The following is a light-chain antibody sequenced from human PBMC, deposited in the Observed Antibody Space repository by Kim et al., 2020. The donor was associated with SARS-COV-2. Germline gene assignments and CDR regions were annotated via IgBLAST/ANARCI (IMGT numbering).Light chain of an antibody. CDR1: SRRYYY. CDR3: DTRDSSGNHWL. Sequence: ALGQTVTITCQGDSRRYYYASGYQQKPGQAPVVVIYGKNNRPSGIPDRFSGSRSGNTASLTITGTQAEDEADYDCDTRDSSGNHWLFGGGTKLTVL. V-gene: IGLV3-19*01. J-gene: IGLJ3*02. CDR2: GKN.